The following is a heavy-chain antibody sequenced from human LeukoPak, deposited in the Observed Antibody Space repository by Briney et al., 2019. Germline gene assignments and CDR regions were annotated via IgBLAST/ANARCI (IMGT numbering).Heavy chain of an antibody. CDR3: ARGPYSYDSSGAFDI. J-gene: IGHJ3*02. D-gene: IGHD3-22*01. Sequence: SETLSLTCTVSGGSISSYYWSWIRQPPGKGLEWIGYMYYSGSTNYNPYLKSRVTTSLDTSKNQFSLKLSSVTAADTAVYFCARGPYSYDSSGAFDIWGQGTMVTVSS. CDR2: MYYSGST. CDR1: GGSISSYY. V-gene: IGHV4-59*08.